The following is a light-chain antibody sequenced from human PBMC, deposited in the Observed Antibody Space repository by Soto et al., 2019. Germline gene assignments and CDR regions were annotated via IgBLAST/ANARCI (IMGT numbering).Light chain of an antibody. CDR3: MQALRAPPFT. CDR2: LGS. CDR1: QSLLHSNGYNY. V-gene: IGKV2-28*01. Sequence: DIVMPQSPLSLPVTPGEPASISCRSSQSLLHSNGYNYLDWYLQKPGQSPQLLIYLGSNRASGVPDRVSGSGSGTDFTLNISRVEAEDVGVYYCMQALRAPPFTFGGGTKVEIK. J-gene: IGKJ4*01.